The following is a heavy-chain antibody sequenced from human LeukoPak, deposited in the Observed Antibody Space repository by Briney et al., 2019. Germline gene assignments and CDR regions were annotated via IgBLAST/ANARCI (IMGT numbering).Heavy chain of an antibody. J-gene: IGHJ5*02. V-gene: IGHV1-69*06. CDR2: IIPIFGTA. D-gene: IGHD3-10*01. CDR1: GGTFTIYA. CDR3: ARSTDYGSATLFDP. Sequence: ASVTVSFKASGGTFTIYAISWGRQGPGQGREWMGGIIPIFGTANYAQKFQGRVTITADKSTSTAYMELSSLRSEDTAVYYCARSTDYGSATLFDPWGQGTLVTVSS.